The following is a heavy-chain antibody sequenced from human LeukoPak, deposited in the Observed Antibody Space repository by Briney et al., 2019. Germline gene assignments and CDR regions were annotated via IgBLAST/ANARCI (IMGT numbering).Heavy chain of an antibody. CDR3: ARRETNTQWGFDY. CDR1: GYTFTGYH. D-gene: IGHD1-26*01. Sequence: ASVKVSCKASGYTFTGYHMHWVRQAPGQGLEWVGWVNPNNGDTKYAKKFQGRVTMTRDTSISTAYMEVNSLRSDDTAVYYCARRETNTQWGFDYWGQGTLVTVSS. J-gene: IGHJ4*02. CDR2: VNPNNGDT. V-gene: IGHV1-2*02.